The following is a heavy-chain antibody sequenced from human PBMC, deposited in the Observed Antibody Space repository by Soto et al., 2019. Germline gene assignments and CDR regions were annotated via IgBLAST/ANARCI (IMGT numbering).Heavy chain of an antibody. CDR3: ARVRVNWNDLNWFDP. D-gene: IGHD1-1*01. CDR1: GYTFTSYG. J-gene: IGHJ5*02. V-gene: IGHV1-18*01. CDR2: ISAYNGNT. Sequence: ASVKVSCKASGYTFTSYGISWVRQAPGQGLEWMGWISAYNGNTNYAQKLQGRVTMTTDTSTSTAYMELRSLRSDDTAVYYCARVRVNWNDLNWFDPWGQGTLVTVSS.